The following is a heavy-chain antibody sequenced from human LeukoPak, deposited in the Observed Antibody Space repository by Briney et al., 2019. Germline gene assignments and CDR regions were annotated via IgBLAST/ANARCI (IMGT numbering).Heavy chain of an antibody. CDR1: GYTFTSYD. CDR2: MNPNSGNT. V-gene: IGHV1-8*01. Sequence: ASVKVSCKASGYTFTSYDINWVRQATGQGLKWMGWMNPNSGNTGYAQKFQGRVTMTRNTSISTAYMELSSLRSEDTAVYYCASAAVAGTETAYWGQGTLVTVSS. D-gene: IGHD6-19*01. J-gene: IGHJ4*02. CDR3: ASAAVAGTETAY.